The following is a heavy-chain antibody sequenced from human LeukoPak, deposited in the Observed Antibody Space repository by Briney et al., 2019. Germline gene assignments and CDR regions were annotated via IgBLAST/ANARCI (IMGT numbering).Heavy chain of an antibody. CDR3: ARDGDIVATIRPLDY. V-gene: IGHV1-69*06. CDR1: GGTFSSYA. D-gene: IGHD5-12*01. Sequence: GSSVKVSCKASGGTFSSYAISWVRQAPGQGLEWMGGIIPIFGTANYAQKFQGRVTITADKSTSTAYMELSSLRSEDTAVYYCARDGDIVATIRPLDYWGQGTLVTVSS. J-gene: IGHJ4*02. CDR2: IIPIFGTA.